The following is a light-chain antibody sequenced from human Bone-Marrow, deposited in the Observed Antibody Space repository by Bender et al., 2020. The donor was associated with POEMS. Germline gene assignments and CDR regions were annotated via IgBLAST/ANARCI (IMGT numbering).Light chain of an antibody. CDR1: SSDVGGYNF. J-gene: IGLJ2*01. CDR2: EVS. Sequence: QSALTQPPSASGSPGQSVTISCTGTSSDVGGYNFVSWYQQHPGKAPKLTIYEVSKRPSGVPDRFSGSKSGNTASLTISALQAEDEADYYCSSFTDTNTLVVFGGGTKLTVL. V-gene: IGLV2-8*01. CDR3: SSFTDTNTLVV.